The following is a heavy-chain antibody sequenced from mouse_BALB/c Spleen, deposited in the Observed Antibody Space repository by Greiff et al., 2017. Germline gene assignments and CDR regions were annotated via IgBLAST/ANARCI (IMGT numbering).Heavy chain of an antibody. CDR3: ARRGGNYDYFDY. J-gene: IGHJ2*01. D-gene: IGHD2-1*01. Sequence: EVQVVESGGGLVKPGGSLKLSCAASGFTFSSYAMSWVRQSPEKRLEWVAEISSGGSYTYYPDSVKGRFTISRDNAKNTLYLQMSSLKSEDTAMYYCARRGGNYDYFDYWGQGTTLTVSS. CDR2: ISSGGSYT. CDR1: GFTFSSYA. V-gene: IGHV5-6*01.